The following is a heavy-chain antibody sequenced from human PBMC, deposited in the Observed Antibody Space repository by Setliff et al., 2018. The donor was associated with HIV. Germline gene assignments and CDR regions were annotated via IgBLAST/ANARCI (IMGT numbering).Heavy chain of an antibody. CDR1: GYTFTGYY. CDR2: NNPTRGGT. V-gene: IGHV1-2*02. J-gene: IGHJ4*02. Sequence: ASVKVSCKASGYTFTGYYMHWVRQAPGQGLEWMGWNNPTRGGTTYAQKFQGRVTMTRDTCISTAYMELSRPRSDDTAAYYCARHYYESSGYSSFSGLPNYWGKGTLV. CDR3: ARHYYESSGYSSFSGLPNY. D-gene: IGHD3-22*01.